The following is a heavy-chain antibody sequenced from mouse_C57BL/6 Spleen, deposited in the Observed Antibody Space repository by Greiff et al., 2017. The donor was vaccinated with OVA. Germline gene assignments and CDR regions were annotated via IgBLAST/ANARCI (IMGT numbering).Heavy chain of an antibody. CDR1: GYAFSSSW. J-gene: IGHJ4*01. CDR3: ARDGSSYYYAMDY. V-gene: IGHV1-82*01. CDR2: IYPGDGDT. D-gene: IGHD1-1*01. Sequence: QVQLQQSGPELVKPGASVKISCKASGYAFSSSWMNWVKQRPGKGLEWIGRIYPGDGDTNYNGKFKGKATLTADKSSSTAYMQLSSLTSEDSAVYFCARDGSSYYYAMDYWGQGTSVTVSS.